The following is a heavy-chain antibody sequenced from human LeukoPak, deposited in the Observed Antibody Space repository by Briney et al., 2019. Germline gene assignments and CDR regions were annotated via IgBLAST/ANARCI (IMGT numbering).Heavy chain of an antibody. CDR2: INPSGGST. D-gene: IGHD6-19*01. Sequence: GASVKVSCTASGYTFIGYYIHWVRQAPGQGLEWMGMINPSGGSTSYTQKLQGRVTVTRDMSTSTVHMELKGLRSEDTAMYYCARAWEAVAGNYGVIDYWGQGTLVTVSS. V-gene: IGHV1-46*01. J-gene: IGHJ4*02. CDR3: ARAWEAVAGNYGVIDY. CDR1: GYTFIGYY.